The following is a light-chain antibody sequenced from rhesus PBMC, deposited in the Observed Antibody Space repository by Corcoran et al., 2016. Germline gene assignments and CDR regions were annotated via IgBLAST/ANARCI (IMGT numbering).Light chain of an antibody. J-gene: IGKJ4*01. CDR2: DAS. CDR1: QSVSSS. CDR3: QQCSNWLT. Sequence: EIVLTQSPATLSLSPGERATLSCRASQSVSSSLAWYQQNPGQAPRLPSNDASSRPTANPDRFSGSGVGTDFTLTFSSLEPEDVGVYYCQQCSNWLTFSGGTKVELE. V-gene: IGKV3-35*01.